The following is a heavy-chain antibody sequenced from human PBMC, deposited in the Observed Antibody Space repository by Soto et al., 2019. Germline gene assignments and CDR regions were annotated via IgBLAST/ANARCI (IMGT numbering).Heavy chain of an antibody. V-gene: IGHV1-18*04. D-gene: IGHD3-3*01. CDR3: ASSIENYDFWSGAHSYYYGMDV. Sequence: QVQLVQSGAEVKKPGASVKVSCKASGYTFTSYGISWVRQAPGQGLEWMGWISAYNGNTNYAQKLQGRVTMTTDTSTSTAYMELRSLRSDDTAVHYCASSIENYDFWSGAHSYYYGMDVWGQGTTVTVSS. CDR2: ISAYNGNT. CDR1: GYTFTSYG. J-gene: IGHJ6*02.